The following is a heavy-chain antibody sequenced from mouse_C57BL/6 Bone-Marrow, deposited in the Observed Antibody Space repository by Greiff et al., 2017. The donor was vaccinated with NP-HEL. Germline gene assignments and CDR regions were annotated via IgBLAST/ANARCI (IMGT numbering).Heavy chain of an antibody. D-gene: IGHD1-1*01. V-gene: IGHV14-4*01. Sequence: EVKLKESGAELVRPGASVKLSCTVSGFNIKDDYMHWVKQRPEQGLEWIGWIDPENGDTEYASKFQGKATITADTSSNTAYHQLSSLTSEDTAVYYCTTGGSSPYAMDYWGQGTSVTVSS. CDR1: GFNIKDDY. J-gene: IGHJ4*01. CDR2: IDPENGDT. CDR3: TTGGSSPYAMDY.